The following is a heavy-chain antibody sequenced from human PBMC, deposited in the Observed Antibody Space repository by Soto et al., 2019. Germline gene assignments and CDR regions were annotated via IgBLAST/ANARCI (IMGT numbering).Heavy chain of an antibody. Sequence: QVQLVQSGAEVKKPGSSVKLSCKASGYNFIAYYIYWVRQAPGQGPEWMGKINPSSGATNYAQKFQGRVTVTRDTSTSTAYLELSSLRSEDAAVYYCAKYCGGDCRHFDAWGQGTLVTVSS. CDR1: GYNFIAYY. J-gene: IGHJ4*02. D-gene: IGHD2-21*02. V-gene: IGHV1-46*01. CDR2: INPSSGAT. CDR3: AKYCGGDCRHFDA.